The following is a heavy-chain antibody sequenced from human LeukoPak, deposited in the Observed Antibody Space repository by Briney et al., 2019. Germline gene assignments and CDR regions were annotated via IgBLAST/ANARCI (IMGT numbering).Heavy chain of an antibody. CDR2: IKSKTDGGTT. CDR3: TTGPFDYYGSASYLANGMDV. D-gene: IGHD3-10*01. CDR1: GFTFNNAW. V-gene: IGHV3-15*01. J-gene: IGHJ6*02. Sequence: TGGSLRLSCAASGFTFNNAWMSWVRQAPGKGLEWVGRIKSKTDGGTTDYSAPVKGRFTISRDDSKETLYLQMNSLKSEDTAMYYCTTGPFDYYGSASYLANGMDVWGQGTTATVSS.